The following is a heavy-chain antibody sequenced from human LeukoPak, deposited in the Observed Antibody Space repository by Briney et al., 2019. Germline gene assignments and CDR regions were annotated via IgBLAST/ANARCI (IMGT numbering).Heavy chain of an antibody. J-gene: IGHJ4*02. CDR2: VGRMYNREST. D-gene: IGHD2-2*01. CDR3: ASSSWLRDANFDS. Sequence: PSETLSLTCTVSGGSISSGTYYWNWIRQPAGKGLEWIGRVGRMYNRESTNYNPSLKSPVTISVDTFKNQFSLKLSSVTAADTAVYYCASSSWLRDANFDSWGQGTLVTVSS. V-gene: IGHV4-61*02. CDR1: GGSISSGTYY.